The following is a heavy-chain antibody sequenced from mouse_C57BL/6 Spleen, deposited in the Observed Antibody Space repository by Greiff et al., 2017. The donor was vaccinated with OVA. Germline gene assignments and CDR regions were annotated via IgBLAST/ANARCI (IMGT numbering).Heavy chain of an antibody. CDR1: GYSITSGYY. J-gene: IGHJ2*01. D-gene: IGHD4-1*01. V-gene: IGHV3-6*01. Sequence: VQLKESGPGLVKPSQSLSLTCSVPGYSITSGYYWNWIRQFPGNKLEWMGYISYDGSNNYNPSLKNRISITRDTSKNQFFLKLNSVTTEDTATYYCARVGANWDVDYWGQGTTLTVSS. CDR2: ISYDGSN. CDR3: ARVGANWDVDY.